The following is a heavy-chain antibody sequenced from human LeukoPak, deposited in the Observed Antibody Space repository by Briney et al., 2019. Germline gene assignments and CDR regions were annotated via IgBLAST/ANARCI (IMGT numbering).Heavy chain of an antibody. D-gene: IGHD6-13*01. CDR3: ARGSGSPCIAAAGTDFDY. CDR2: INHSGST. Sequence: SETLSLTCAVYGGSFSGYYWSWIRQPPGKGLEWIGEINHSGSTNYNPSLKSRVTISVDTSKNQFSLKLSSVTAADTAVYYCARGSGSPCIAAAGTDFDYWGQGTLVTVSS. J-gene: IGHJ4*02. CDR1: GGSFSGYY. V-gene: IGHV4-34*01.